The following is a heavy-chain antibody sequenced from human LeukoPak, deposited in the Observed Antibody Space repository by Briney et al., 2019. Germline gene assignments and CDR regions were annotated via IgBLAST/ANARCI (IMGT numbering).Heavy chain of an antibody. CDR1: GGSISGYY. V-gene: IGHV4-59*08. Sequence: SETLSLTCTVSGGSISGYYWSWIRQPPGKGLEWIGYIYYSGSTNYNPSLKSRVTMSVDTSKNQFSLKLSSLTAADTAVYYCARLGRITMIRGTSDYYHSVDVWGQGTTVTVSS. CDR3: ARLGRITMIRGTSDYYHSVDV. D-gene: IGHD3-10*01. CDR2: IYYSGST. J-gene: IGHJ6*02.